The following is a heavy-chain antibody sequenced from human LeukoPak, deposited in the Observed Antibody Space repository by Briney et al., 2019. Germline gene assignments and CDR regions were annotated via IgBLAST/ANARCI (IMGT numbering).Heavy chain of an antibody. CDR1: GFTFSNYE. Sequence: GGSLRLSCAASGFTFSNYEMNWVRQAPGKGLEWVSFISSSGNTIYYADSVKGRFTISRDNAKNSLYLQMNSLRAEDTAVYYCAKNYSYWGQGTLVTVSS. CDR2: ISSSGNTI. D-gene: IGHD1-26*01. V-gene: IGHV3-48*03. CDR3: AKNYSY. J-gene: IGHJ4*02.